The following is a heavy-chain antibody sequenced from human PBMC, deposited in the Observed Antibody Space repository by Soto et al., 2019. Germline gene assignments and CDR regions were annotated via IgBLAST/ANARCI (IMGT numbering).Heavy chain of an antibody. J-gene: IGHJ3*02. CDR1: GASISNLY. CDR3: FSMVVI. Sequence: QVLLQESGPGVVKPSETLSLTCTVSGASISNLYRNWIRQPPGKGLEWIGHINYSGSTNHNPSLKIRVTRAEDTARKKVSRELRTVMGMVSALDHFFSMVVIW. D-gene: IGHD2-15*01. V-gene: IGHV4-59*11. CDR2: INYSGST.